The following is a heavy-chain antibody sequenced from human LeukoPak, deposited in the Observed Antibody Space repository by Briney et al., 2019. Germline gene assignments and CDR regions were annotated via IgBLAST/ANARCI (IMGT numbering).Heavy chain of an antibody. CDR2: IYTSGGT. Sequence: SETLSLTCTVSGGSISSYYWSWIRQPAGKGLEWIGRIYTSGGTTYNPSLKRRVTISLDTSKNQFSLKLSSVTATDTAVYYCAKGNNYYDSSGYYNYFDYWGQGTLVTVSS. CDR3: AKGNNYYDSSGYYNYFDY. J-gene: IGHJ4*02. CDR1: GGSISSYY. V-gene: IGHV4-4*07. D-gene: IGHD3-22*01.